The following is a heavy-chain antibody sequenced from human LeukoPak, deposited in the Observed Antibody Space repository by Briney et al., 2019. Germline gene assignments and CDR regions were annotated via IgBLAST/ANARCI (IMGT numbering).Heavy chain of an antibody. V-gene: IGHV4-39*07. CDR1: GGSISSSSYY. Sequence: SETLSLTCTVSGGSISSSSYYWGWIRQPPGKGLEWIGSIYYSGSTYYNPSLKSRVTISVDTSKNQFSLKLSSVTAADTAVYYCARDSRSRRTGTYYYMDVWGKGTTVTISS. CDR2: IYYSGST. D-gene: IGHD3-10*01. CDR3: ARDSRSRRTGTYYYMDV. J-gene: IGHJ6*03.